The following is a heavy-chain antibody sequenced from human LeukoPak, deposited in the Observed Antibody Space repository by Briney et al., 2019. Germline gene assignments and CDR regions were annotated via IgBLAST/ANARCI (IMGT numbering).Heavy chain of an antibody. J-gene: IGHJ4*02. V-gene: IGHV3-30-3*01. CDR1: GFTFSSYA. D-gene: IGHD4-17*01. CDR2: ISYDGSNK. Sequence: GGSLRLSCAASGFTFSSYAMHWVRQAPGKGLEWVAVISYDGSNKYYADSVKGRFTISRDNSKNTLYLQMNSLRAEDTAVYYCARVGVTTFSTGIRGFDYWGQGTLVTASS. CDR3: ARVGVTTFSTGIRGFDY.